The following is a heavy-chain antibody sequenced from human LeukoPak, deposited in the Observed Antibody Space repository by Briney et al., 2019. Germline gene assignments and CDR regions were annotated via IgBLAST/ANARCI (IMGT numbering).Heavy chain of an antibody. V-gene: IGHV3-23*01. J-gene: IGHJ2*01. CDR3: AKMMHTVMISSYWYFDL. CDR1: GFTFSSYA. Sequence: PGGSLRLSCAASGFTFSSYAISWVRQAPGKGLEWVSAISGSGDNTYYADSVKGRFTISRDNSKNTLYLQMNSLRAEDTAVYYCAKMMHTVMISSYWYFDLWGRGTLVTVSS. D-gene: IGHD5-18*01. CDR2: ISGSGDNT.